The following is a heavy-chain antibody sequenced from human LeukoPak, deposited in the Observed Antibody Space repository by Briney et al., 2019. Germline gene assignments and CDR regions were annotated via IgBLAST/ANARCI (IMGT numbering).Heavy chain of an antibody. V-gene: IGHV3-23*01. CDR1: GFTFSSYA. CDR3: ARRDCSGGSCYNY. Sequence: GGSLRLSCAASGFTFSSYAMSWVRQAPGKGLGWVSAISGSGGSTYYADSVKGRFTISRDNSKNTLYLQMNSLRAEDTAVYYCARRDCSGGSCYNYWGQGTLVTVSS. D-gene: IGHD2-15*01. J-gene: IGHJ4*02. CDR2: ISGSGGST.